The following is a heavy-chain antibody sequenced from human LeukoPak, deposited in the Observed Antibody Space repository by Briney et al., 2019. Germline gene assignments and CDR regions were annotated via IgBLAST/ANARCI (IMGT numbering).Heavy chain of an antibody. CDR2: IYTSGST. Sequence: SETLSLTCTVSGGSISSYYWSWIRQPAGKGLEWIGRIYTSGSTNYNPSLKSRVTMSVDTSKNQFSLKLSSVTAADTAVYYCAREGEEGLAYCGGDCYSFHYWGQGTLVTVSS. CDR1: GGSISSYY. V-gene: IGHV4-4*07. J-gene: IGHJ4*02. CDR3: AREGEEGLAYCGGDCYSFHY. D-gene: IGHD2-21*02.